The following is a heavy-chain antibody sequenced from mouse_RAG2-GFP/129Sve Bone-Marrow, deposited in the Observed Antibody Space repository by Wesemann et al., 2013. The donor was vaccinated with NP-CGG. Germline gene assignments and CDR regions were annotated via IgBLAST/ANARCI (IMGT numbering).Heavy chain of an antibody. J-gene: IGHJ3*01. V-gene: IGHV3-2*02. Sequence: DVQLQESGPGLVKPSQSLSLTCTVTGYSITSDYAWNWIRQFPGNKLEWMGYISYSGSTSYNPSLKSRISITRDTSKNQFFLQLNSVTTEDTATYYCARKDYGNYGFAYWGQGTLVTVSA. CDR2: ISYSGST. CDR3: ARKDYGNYGFAY. CDR1: GYSITSDYA. D-gene: IGHD2-1*01.